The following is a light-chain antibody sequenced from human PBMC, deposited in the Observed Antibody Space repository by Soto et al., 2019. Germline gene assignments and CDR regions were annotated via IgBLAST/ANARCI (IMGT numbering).Light chain of an antibody. J-gene: IGLJ3*02. Sequence: QSVLTQPPSASGSPGQSVTISCTGTSSDIGRYNYVSWYQQHPGTAPKLIIYEVRKRPSGVPDRFSGSKSANSASLTVFGLQAEDEADYYCGSYGGSNNWVFGGGTKLPVL. V-gene: IGLV2-8*01. CDR2: EVR. CDR1: SSDIGRYNY. CDR3: GSYGGSNNWV.